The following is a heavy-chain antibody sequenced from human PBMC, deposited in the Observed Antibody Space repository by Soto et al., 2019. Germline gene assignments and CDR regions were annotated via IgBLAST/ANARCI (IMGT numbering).Heavy chain of an antibody. J-gene: IGHJ4*02. CDR3: ARTRYCSTTSCYGDFDC. Sequence: QVQLQESGPGLVKPSQTLSLTCTVSGGSIRTGGYYWSWIRQLPGEGLEWIGYIYYSGTSYYNPSLKSRVSISVDTAKNQFSLNLSSVTAADTAVYYCARTRYCSTTSCYGDFDCWGQGTLVTVSS. D-gene: IGHD2-2*01. CDR2: IYYSGTS. CDR1: GGSIRTGGYY. V-gene: IGHV4-31*03.